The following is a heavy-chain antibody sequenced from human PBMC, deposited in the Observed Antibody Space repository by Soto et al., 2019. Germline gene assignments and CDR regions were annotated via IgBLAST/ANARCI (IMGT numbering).Heavy chain of an antibody. CDR2: IDYSGST. CDR1: DGTSSSRGYY. J-gene: IGHJ6*03. V-gene: IGHV4-61*08. D-gene: IGHD3-10*01. Sequence: PSLTQRLTGTVADGTSSSRGYYCSLIRQPPGKGLEWIGYIDYSGSTNYNPSLKSRGTRSGDTSKNQFSLKLSSVTAADTAVSYRARPYSLIWFGGRYYCMGVWGKRHTGTV. CDR3: ARPYSLIWFGGRYYCMGV.